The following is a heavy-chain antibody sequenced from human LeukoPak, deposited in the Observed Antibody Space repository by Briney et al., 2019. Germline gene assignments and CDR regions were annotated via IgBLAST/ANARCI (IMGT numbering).Heavy chain of an antibody. D-gene: IGHD2-15*01. J-gene: IGHJ4*02. CDR2: VKEDGTTK. CDR3: VSQEVVPH. Sequence: GGSLRLSCASSGFSFTNYWMSWVRQAPGKGLEWVANVKEDGTTKQYVDSVKGRFTISRDNAKNSLYLQMDSLRAEDTAVYYCVSQEVVPHWGQGTLVSVSS. CDR1: GFSFTNYW. V-gene: IGHV3-7*01.